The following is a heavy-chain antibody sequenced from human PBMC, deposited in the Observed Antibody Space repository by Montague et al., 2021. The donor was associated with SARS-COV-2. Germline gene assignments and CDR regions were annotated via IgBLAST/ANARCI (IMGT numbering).Heavy chain of an antibody. Sequence: SETLSLTCTVSHGSTSSSNYYWGRIRQPPGKGLEWIGSIYYSGTTYYNPSLQSRVTISVDTSKKQFSLKLSSVTAADTAVYYCARETYTSGWFQQFDYWGQGTLVTVSS. V-gene: IGHV4-39*01. CDR3: ARETYTSGWFQQFDY. D-gene: IGHD6-19*01. CDR1: HGSTSSSNYY. J-gene: IGHJ4*02. CDR2: IYYSGTT.